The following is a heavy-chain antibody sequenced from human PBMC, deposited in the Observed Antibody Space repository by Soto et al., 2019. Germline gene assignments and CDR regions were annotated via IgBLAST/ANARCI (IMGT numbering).Heavy chain of an antibody. CDR3: AALGKGASAAY. V-gene: IGHV3-15*01. Sequence: EVQLVESGGRLIKPGGSLRLSCATSGFAFNNAWMNWVRQAPGKGLEWVGLIKSETDGGATDYAAPMKGRFSISTDDPKNTMYLQMNSLRIEDTAVYYCAALGKGASAAYWGQGSLVTVSS. CDR2: IKSETDGGAT. D-gene: IGHD6-25*01. J-gene: IGHJ4*02. CDR1: GFAFNNAW.